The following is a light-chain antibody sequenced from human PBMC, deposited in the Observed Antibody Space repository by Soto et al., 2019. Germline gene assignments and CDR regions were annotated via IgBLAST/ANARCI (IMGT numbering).Light chain of an antibody. Sequence: EIFLTQSPGTLSLSPGERATLSCRASQSISSSSLAWYQQKPGQAPRLLILDASSRATGIPDRFSGSGSGTDFTLTISRLEPEDFAVYYCHHYGSSPFAFGQGTRLEI. CDR3: HHYGSSPFA. CDR1: QSISSSS. V-gene: IGKV3-20*01. CDR2: DAS. J-gene: IGKJ5*01.